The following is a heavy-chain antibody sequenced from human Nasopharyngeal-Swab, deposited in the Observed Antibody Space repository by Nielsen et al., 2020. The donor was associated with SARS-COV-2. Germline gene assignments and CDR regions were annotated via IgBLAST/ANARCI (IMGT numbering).Heavy chain of an antibody. J-gene: IGHJ4*02. D-gene: IGHD4-17*01. Sequence: GGSLRLSCAVSGFTFSSFGMHWVRQAPGKGLEWVAFIAHDASSESYGDSVKGRFSISRDTSKNTLHLQMDSLRGEDTAVYYCVRDAPAHYGAFYWGRGTLVTVSS. CDR3: VRDAPAHYGAFY. CDR1: GFTFSSFG. V-gene: IGHV3-30*03. CDR2: IAHDASSE.